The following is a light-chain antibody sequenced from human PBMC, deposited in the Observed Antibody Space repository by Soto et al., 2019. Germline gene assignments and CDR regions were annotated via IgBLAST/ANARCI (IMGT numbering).Light chain of an antibody. Sequence: DIQMTQSPYTLSASVGDRVTITCRASQGISTWLAWYPQKPGTAPKLLIYDASSLESGVPSRFSGSGSGTEFTLTISSLQPDDYATYYCQQYSSYSRTFGQGTKVDIK. J-gene: IGKJ1*01. CDR1: QGISTW. CDR2: DAS. V-gene: IGKV1-5*01. CDR3: QQYSSYSRT.